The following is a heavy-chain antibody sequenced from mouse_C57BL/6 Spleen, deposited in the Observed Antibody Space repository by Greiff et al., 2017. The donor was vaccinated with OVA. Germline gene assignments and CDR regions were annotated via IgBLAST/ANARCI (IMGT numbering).Heavy chain of an antibody. CDR1: GYTFTSYT. CDR2: INPSSGYT. CDR3: ARRGDYDEDGYYFDY. D-gene: IGHD2-4*01. J-gene: IGHJ2*01. V-gene: IGHV1-4*01. Sequence: VQLQQSGAELARPGASVKMSCKASGYTFTSYTMHWVKQRPGQGLEWIGYINPSSGYTKYNQKFKDKATLTADKSSSTAYMQLSSLTSEDSAVYYCARRGDYDEDGYYFDYWGQGTTLTVSS.